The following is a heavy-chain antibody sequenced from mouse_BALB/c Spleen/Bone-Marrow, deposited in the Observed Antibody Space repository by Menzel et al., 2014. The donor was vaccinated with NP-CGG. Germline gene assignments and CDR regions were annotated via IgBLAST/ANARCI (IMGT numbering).Heavy chain of an antibody. Sequence: EVQLQQSGPSLVKPSQTLSLTCSVTGDSITSGYWNWIRKFPGNKLEYMRYISYSGSTYYNPSLKSRISITRDTSKNQYYLQLNSVTTEDTATYYCARRQLGLQYYFDYWGQGTTLTVSS. CDR3: ARRQLGLQYYFDY. J-gene: IGHJ2*01. CDR2: ISYSGST. CDR1: GDSITSGY. D-gene: IGHD3-2*01. V-gene: IGHV3-8*02.